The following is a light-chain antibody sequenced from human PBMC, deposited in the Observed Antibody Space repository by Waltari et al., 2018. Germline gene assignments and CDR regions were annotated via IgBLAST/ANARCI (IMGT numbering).Light chain of an antibody. J-gene: IGLJ1*01. CDR1: SSDVGAYNY. CDR3: ASYTTSDSYV. V-gene: IGLV2-14*03. CDR2: DVS. Sequence: QSALTQPASVSGSPGQSITLSCAGSSSDVGAYNYVSCYQQPPGKAPRLIIYDVSNRPSGVSNRFSGSRTGNTASLTISGLQADDEADYYCASYTTSDSYVFGTGTEVTVL.